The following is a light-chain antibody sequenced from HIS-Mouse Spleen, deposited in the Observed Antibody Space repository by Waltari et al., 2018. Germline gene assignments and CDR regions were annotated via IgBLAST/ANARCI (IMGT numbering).Light chain of an antibody. CDR3: MQALQTPFT. V-gene: IGKV2-28*01. CDR1: QSLLHSNGYNY. CDR2: LGS. Sequence: DIVLTQSPLSLPVTPGAPSSIPCRSSQSLLHSNGYNYLDLYLQKPGQSPQLLIYLGSNRASGVPDRFSGSGSGTDFTLKISRVEAEDVGVYYCMQALQTPFTFGPGTKVDIK. J-gene: IGKJ3*01.